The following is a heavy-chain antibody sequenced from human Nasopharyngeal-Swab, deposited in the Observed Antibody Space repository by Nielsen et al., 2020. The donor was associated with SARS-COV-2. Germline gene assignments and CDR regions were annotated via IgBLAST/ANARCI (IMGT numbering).Heavy chain of an antibody. CDR3: ASTPLDSSGYYYVFHY. CDR1: GFTFSRYT. CDR2: ISYDGSNK. Sequence: GESLKISCAASGFTFSRYTMHWVRQAPGKGLEWVAVISYDGSNKYYADSVKGRFTISRDISKNTLYLQTNSLRAEDTAVFYCASTPLDSSGYYYVFHYWGRGTLVTVSS. V-gene: IGHV3-30-3*01. J-gene: IGHJ4*02. D-gene: IGHD3-22*01.